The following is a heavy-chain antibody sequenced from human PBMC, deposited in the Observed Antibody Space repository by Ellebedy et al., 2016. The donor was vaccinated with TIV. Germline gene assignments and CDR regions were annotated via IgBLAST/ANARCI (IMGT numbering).Heavy chain of an antibody. J-gene: IGHJ4*02. CDR1: GFTFSDHW. CDR3: AITSARPEHFDY. CDR2: INSDGRSI. V-gene: IGHV3-74*01. D-gene: IGHD6-6*01. Sequence: PGGSLRLSCAASGFTFSDHWMHWVRQGQGKGLVWVARINSDGRSISYADSVKGRFIISRDNSKNTLYLQVNSLRAEDTAVYYCAITSARPEHFDYWGQGTLVTVSS.